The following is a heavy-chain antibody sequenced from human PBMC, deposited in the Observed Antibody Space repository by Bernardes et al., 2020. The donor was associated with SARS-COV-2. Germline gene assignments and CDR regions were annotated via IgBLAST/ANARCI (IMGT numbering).Heavy chain of an antibody. CDR2: IYISGST. CDR3: ARDGDYYGMDV. CDR1: GGSISSGSYY. Sequence: SETLSLTCTVSGGSISSGSYYWSWIRQSAGKGLEWIGRIYISGSTYYNPSLKSRVTIAVDTSKNQVSLRPSSVTAADTAVYYCARDGDYYGMDVWGQGTTVTVSS. J-gene: IGHJ6*02. V-gene: IGHV4-61*02. D-gene: IGHD3-3*01.